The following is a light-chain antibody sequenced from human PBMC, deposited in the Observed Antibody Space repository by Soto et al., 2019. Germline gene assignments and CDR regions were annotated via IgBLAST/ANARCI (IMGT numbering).Light chain of an antibody. CDR2: DAS. CDR3: QQRSNWPPIT. V-gene: IGKV3-11*01. Sequence: EIVLTQSPATLSLSPGERATLSCRASQSVSSYLAWYQQKPGQAPRLLIYDASNRATGIPARFSGSGSGTGFTLTISSLEAEDFVVYYCQQRSNWPPITFGQGTRLEIK. CDR1: QSVSSY. J-gene: IGKJ5*01.